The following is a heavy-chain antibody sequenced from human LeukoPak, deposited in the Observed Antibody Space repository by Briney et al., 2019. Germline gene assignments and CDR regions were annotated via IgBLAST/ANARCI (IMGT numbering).Heavy chain of an antibody. CDR2: ISYDGSNK. J-gene: IGHJ4*02. V-gene: IGHV3-30-3*01. D-gene: IGHD1-26*01. CDR1: GFTFSSYA. CDR3: AKDNSPSTSGIVGATYY. Sequence: GSLRLSCAASGFTFSSYAMHWVRRAPGKGLEWVAVISYDGSNKYYADSVKGRFTISRDNAKNSLYLQMNSLRAEDTAVYYCAKDNSPSTSGIVGATYYWGQGTLVTVSS.